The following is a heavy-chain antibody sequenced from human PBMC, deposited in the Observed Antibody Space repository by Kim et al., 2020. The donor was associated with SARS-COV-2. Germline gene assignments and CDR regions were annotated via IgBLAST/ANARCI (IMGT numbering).Heavy chain of an antibody. D-gene: IGHD5-18*01. J-gene: IGHJ3*02. CDR3: ARALVGVGYSYGRRGAFDI. Sequence: SETLSLTCAVYGGSFSGYYWSWIRQPPGKGLEWIGEINHSGSTNYNPSLKSRVTISVDTSKNQFSLKLSSVTAADTAVYYCARALVGVGYSYGRRGAFDIWGQGTMVTVSS. CDR1: GGSFSGYY. CDR2: INHSGST. V-gene: IGHV4-34*01.